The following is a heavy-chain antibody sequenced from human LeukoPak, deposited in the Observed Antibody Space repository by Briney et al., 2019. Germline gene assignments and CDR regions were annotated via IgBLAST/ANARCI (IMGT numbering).Heavy chain of an antibody. V-gene: IGHV1-69*05. Sequence: ASVTVSCKASGGTFSSYAISWVRQAPGQGLEWMGGIIPIFGTANYAQKFQGRVTITTDESTSTAYMELSSLRSEDTAVYYCASLYHTYYYDSSGLGYFDYWGQGTLVTVSS. CDR2: IIPIFGTA. CDR1: GGTFSSYA. D-gene: IGHD3-22*01. J-gene: IGHJ4*02. CDR3: ASLYHTYYYDSSGLGYFDY.